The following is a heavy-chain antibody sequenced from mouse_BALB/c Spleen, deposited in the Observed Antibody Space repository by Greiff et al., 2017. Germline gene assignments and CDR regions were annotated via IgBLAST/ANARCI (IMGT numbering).Heavy chain of an antibody. CDR2: ISSGGST. CDR3: AIGGLYSFGY. V-gene: IGHV5-6-5*01. D-gene: IGHD1-1*01. CDR1: GFTFSSYA. J-gene: IGHJ2*03. Sequence: EVQVVESGGGLVKPGGSLKLSCAASGFTFSSYAMSWVRQTPEKRLEWVASISSGGSTYYPDSVKGRFTISRDNTRNILYLQMSRQRSKDTAMYYCAIGGLYSFGYWGQGTSLTVSS.